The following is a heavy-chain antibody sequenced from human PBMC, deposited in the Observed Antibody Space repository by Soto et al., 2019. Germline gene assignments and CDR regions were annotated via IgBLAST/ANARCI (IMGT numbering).Heavy chain of an antibody. D-gene: IGHD5-12*01. V-gene: IGHV1-69*13. CDR3: ARDQARRDGSDYYFDY. Sequence: GASVKVSCKASGGTFSSYAISWVRQAPGQGLEWMGGIIPIFGTANYAQKFQGRVTITADESTSTAYMELSSLRSEDTAVYYCARDQARRDGSDYYFDYWGQGTLVTVSS. CDR1: GGTFSSYA. J-gene: IGHJ4*02. CDR2: IIPIFGTA.